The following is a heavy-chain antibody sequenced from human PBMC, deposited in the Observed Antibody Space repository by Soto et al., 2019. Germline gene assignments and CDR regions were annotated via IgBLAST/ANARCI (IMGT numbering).Heavy chain of an antibody. V-gene: IGHV4-34*01. CDR3: ARGKRHSITMVRGVILWPRCIDP. J-gene: IGHJ5*02. D-gene: IGHD3-10*01. CDR2: INHSGST. Sequence: QVQLQQWGAGLLKPSETLSLTCAVYGGSFSGYYWSWIRQPPGKGLEWIGEINHSGSTNYNPSLKSRVTISVDTSKNQFSLKLSSVTAADTAVYYCARGKRHSITMVRGVILWPRCIDPWGQGTLVTVSS. CDR1: GGSFSGYY.